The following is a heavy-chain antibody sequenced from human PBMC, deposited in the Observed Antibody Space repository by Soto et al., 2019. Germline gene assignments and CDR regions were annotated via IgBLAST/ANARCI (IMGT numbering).Heavy chain of an antibody. J-gene: IGHJ4*02. Sequence: VLLVGSGGGLVQPGGSLKLSCAASGFVFKDSSIHWVRQASGKGLEWVGRIRDRAYSYATAYAASVKGRFTISRDDSSNTAYLQMNSLNTEDTAIYYCTRLISAAQDYWGQGTLVTVSS. CDR1: GFVFKDSS. V-gene: IGHV3-73*01. CDR2: IRDRAYSYAT. CDR3: TRLISAAQDY. D-gene: IGHD3-10*01.